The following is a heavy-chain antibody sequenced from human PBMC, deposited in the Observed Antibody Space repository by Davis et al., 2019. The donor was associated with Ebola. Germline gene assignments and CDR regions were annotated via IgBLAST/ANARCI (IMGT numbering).Heavy chain of an antibody. CDR2: IKQDGSEK. Sequence: GESLKISCAASGFALSTYWMSWVRQAPGKGLEWVANIKQDGSEKYYVDSAKGRFTISRDNTKNSLYLQMNSLRAEDTAVYYCARDRGGSGSYLVWGQGTLVTVSS. D-gene: IGHD3-10*01. CDR3: ARDRGGSGSYLV. V-gene: IGHV3-7*03. J-gene: IGHJ1*01. CDR1: GFALSTYW.